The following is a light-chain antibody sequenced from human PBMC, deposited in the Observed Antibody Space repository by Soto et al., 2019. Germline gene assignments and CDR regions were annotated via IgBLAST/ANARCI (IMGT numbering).Light chain of an antibody. Sequence: IVETPSPPSLSLTPVDSATLSCSASQSVSSNLAWYQHKPGQTPSLLIYAASTRATGIPDRFSGRGSGTEFNLTISSRQTEDFALYHIHQYTNGAPWTDGRGTKVDIK. V-gene: IGKV3-15*01. J-gene: IGKJ1*01. CDR2: AAS. CDR3: HQYTNGAPWT. CDR1: QSVSSN.